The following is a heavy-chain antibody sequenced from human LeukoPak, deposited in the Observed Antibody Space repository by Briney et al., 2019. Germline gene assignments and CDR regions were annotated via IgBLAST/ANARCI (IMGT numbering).Heavy chain of an antibody. V-gene: IGHV4-34*01. CDR2: INHSGST. CDR1: GVSFSGYY. Sequence: SETLSLTCAVYGVSFSGYYWSWIRQPPGKGLEWIGEINHSGSTNYNPSFKSRVTISVDTSKNQFSLKLSSVTAADTAVYYCRLVVPAAITFGDYWGQGTLVTVSS. J-gene: IGHJ4*02. D-gene: IGHD2-2*02. CDR3: RLVVPAAITFGDY.